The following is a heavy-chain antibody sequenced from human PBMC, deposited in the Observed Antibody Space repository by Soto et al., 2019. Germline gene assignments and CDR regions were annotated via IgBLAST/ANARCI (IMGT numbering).Heavy chain of an antibody. CDR2: ISYDGSNK. V-gene: IGHV3-30*18. J-gene: IGHJ4*02. CDR1: GFTFSSYG. D-gene: IGHD6-13*01. CDR3: AKERATSIAAAGTFDY. Sequence: GGSLRLSCAASGFTFSSYGMHWVRQAPGKGLEWVAVISYDGSNKYYADSVKGRFTISRDNSKNTLYLQMNSLRAEDTAVYYCAKERATSIAAAGTFDYWGQGTLVTVSS.